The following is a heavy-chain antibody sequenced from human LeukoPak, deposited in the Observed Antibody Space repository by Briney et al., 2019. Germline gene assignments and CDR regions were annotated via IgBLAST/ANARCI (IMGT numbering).Heavy chain of an antibody. D-gene: IGHD4-17*01. CDR2: IKQDGSEK. Sequence: HPGGSLRLSCAASRFTFSDYWMSWVRQAPGKGLEWVANIKQDGSEKYYVDSVQGRFTISRDNAKNSLYLQMNSLRAEDTAVYYCARGSTVFSGIDYWGQGTLVTVSS. J-gene: IGHJ4*02. CDR3: ARGSTVFSGIDY. V-gene: IGHV3-7*01. CDR1: RFTFSDYW.